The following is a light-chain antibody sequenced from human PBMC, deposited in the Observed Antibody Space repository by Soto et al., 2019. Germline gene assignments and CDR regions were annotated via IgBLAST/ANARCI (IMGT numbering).Light chain of an antibody. J-gene: IGKJ1*01. CDR3: QQYHSYWT. CDR1: QNIRSR. V-gene: IGKV1-5*01. CDR2: ADS. Sequence: DFQMTQSPSTLSASVGDRVTITCRASQNIRSRLAWFQQKPGKAPKLLIYADSSLESWVPQRFSGSGSGTEFTLTISSLQTDDFSTYYGQQYHSYWTFCQGTKVE.